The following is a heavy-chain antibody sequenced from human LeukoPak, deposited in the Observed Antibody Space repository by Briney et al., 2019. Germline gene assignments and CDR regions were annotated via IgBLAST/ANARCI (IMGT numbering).Heavy chain of an antibody. J-gene: IGHJ6*02. CDR1: GGSISSYY. CDR2: IYYSGST. CDR3: ATCDNYGSLDYGMDV. Sequence: SETLSLTCTVSGGSISSYYWSWIRQPPGKGLEWIGYIYYSGSTNYNPSLKSRVTISVDTSKNQFSLKLSSVTAADTAVYYCATCDNYGSLDYGMDVWGQGTTVTVSS. V-gene: IGHV4-59*01. D-gene: IGHD3-10*01.